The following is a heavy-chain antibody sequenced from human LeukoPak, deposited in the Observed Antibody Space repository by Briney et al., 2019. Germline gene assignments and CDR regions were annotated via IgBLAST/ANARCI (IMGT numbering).Heavy chain of an antibody. CDR1: GYTFIDYF. CDR3: ARDLSSTANWEFDY. V-gene: IGHV1-2*06. CDR2: LNPNNGYT. D-gene: IGHD7-27*01. Sequence: ASVKVSCKTSGYTFIDYFIHWVRQAPGQGLEWMGRLNPNNGYTFYTEEFQGRVTMTSDTSISTAYMELASLTSDDTALYYCARDLSSTANWEFDYWGQGTLVTVSS. J-gene: IGHJ4*02.